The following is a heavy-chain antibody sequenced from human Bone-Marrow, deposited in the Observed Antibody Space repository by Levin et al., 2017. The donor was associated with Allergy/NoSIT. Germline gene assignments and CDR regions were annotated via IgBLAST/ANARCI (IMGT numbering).Heavy chain of an antibody. D-gene: IGHD1-7*01. J-gene: IGHJ5*01. V-gene: IGHV3-15*05. CDR2: IKSQGDGGTT. Sequence: GGSLRLSCVASGPGFSFSNVWMTWVRQAPGKGLEWVGRIKSQGDGGTTDYAAPVKGRFMISRDDSKNTVYLHMKSLKTEDIGVYYCATRQWNYKSFFDSWGQGTLVTVS. CDR3: ATRQWNYKSFFDS. CDR1: GPGFSFSNVW.